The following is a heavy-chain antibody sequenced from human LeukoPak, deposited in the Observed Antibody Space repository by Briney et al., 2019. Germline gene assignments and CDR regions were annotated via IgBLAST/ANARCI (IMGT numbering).Heavy chain of an antibody. Sequence: PGGSLRLSCAASGFTFSSYWMSWVRQAPGKGLEWVANIKQDVSEKYYVDSVKGRFTVSRDNAKNSLYLQMNSLRAEDTAVYYCARAFHYYDSSGYSPGGLSYYFDYWGQGTLVTVSS. V-gene: IGHV3-7*04. CDR1: GFTFSSYW. CDR3: ARAFHYYDSSGYSPGGLSYYFDY. CDR2: IKQDVSEK. J-gene: IGHJ4*02. D-gene: IGHD3-22*01.